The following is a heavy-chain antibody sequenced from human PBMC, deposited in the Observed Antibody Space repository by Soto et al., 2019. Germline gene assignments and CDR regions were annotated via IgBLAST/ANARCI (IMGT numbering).Heavy chain of an antibody. V-gene: IGHV4-39*01. Sequence: QLQLQESGPGLVKPSETLSLTCTVSGDSVSSSNYYWGWIRHPPGRGLEWIGSILHGGNTYYNPSLKSRVTISVDTSKNQFSLKLSSVAASDTAIYYCARHLAEAGGYYGYWGQGTLVTVSS. CDR1: GDSVSSSNYY. D-gene: IGHD3-10*01. J-gene: IGHJ4*02. CDR2: ILHGGNT. CDR3: ARHLAEAGGYYGY.